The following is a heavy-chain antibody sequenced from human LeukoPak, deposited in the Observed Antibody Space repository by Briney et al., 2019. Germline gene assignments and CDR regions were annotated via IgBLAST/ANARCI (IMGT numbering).Heavy chain of an antibody. CDR2: ISWNSGSI. J-gene: IGHJ6*02. V-gene: IGHV3-9*01. CDR3: AKDMGSGPTSGMDV. CDR1: GFTFDDYA. D-gene: IGHD6-19*01. Sequence: GGSLRPSCAASGFTFDDYAMHWVRHAPGKGLEWVSGISWNSGSIGYADSVKGRFTISRDNAKNSLYLQMNSLRAEDTALYYCAKDMGSGPTSGMDVWGQGTTVTVSS.